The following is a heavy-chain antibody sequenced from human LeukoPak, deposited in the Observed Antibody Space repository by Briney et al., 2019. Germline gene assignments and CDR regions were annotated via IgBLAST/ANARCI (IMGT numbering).Heavy chain of an antibody. CDR1: GFTFDDYA. CDR2: ISWNSGSI. J-gene: IGHJ4*02. Sequence: PGGSLRLSGAASGFTFDDYAMHWVRQAPGKGLEWVSGISWNSGSIGYADSVKGRFTISRDNAKNSLYLQMNSLRAEDTALYYCAKDGTTTPYFIDYWGQGTLVTVSS. V-gene: IGHV3-9*01. CDR3: AKDGTTTPYFIDY. D-gene: IGHD2/OR15-2a*01.